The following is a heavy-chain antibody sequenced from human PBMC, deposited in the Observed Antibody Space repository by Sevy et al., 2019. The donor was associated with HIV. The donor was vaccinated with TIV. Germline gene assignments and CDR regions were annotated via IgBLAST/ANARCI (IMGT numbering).Heavy chain of an antibody. V-gene: IGHV3-48*03. J-gene: IGHJ3*01. CDR3: ARDIDSSGYSYAFDL. CDR1: GFIFSNYE. D-gene: IGHD3-22*01. CDR2: ISPSGHAI. Sequence: GGSLRLSCKASGFIFSNYEMNWVRQAPGKGLEWVSYISPSGHAIYYADSVKGRFTVSRDNAKNSLYLQMNSLIGDDTALYYCARDIDSSGYSYAFDLWGQGTMVTVSS.